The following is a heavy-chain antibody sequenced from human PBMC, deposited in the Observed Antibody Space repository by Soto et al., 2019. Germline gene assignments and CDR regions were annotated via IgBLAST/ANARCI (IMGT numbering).Heavy chain of an antibody. CDR1: GFTFSDYY. CDR3: PRALGLVLEYRGSPLSYYGMAV. D-gene: IGHD2-2*01. J-gene: IGHJ6*02. Sequence: QVQLVESGGGLVKPGGSLRLSCAASGFTFSDYYMNWIRQAPGKGLEWVSYITSSGRTTYYEDSVKGRFTISGDNAKXSXXXQXXSRGAEDTAVYYWPRALGLVLEYRGSPLSYYGMAVWGQGTTVTVSS. V-gene: IGHV3-11*01. CDR2: ITSSGRTT.